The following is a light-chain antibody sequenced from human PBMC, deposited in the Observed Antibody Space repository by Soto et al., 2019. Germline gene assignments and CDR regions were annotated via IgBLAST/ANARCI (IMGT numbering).Light chain of an antibody. J-gene: IGKJ5*01. CDR1: ESFIIN. Sequence: IVMTQAPATLALCPVEGATLSFISSESFIINLAWYQQRPGQAPRLVIYGASTRATGIPARFSGGGSGTEFTLTISMRQSEDFAIYYYQQYNSGTPHTFGQGTRLEIK. V-gene: IGKV3-15*01. CDR3: QQYNSGTPHT. CDR2: GAS.